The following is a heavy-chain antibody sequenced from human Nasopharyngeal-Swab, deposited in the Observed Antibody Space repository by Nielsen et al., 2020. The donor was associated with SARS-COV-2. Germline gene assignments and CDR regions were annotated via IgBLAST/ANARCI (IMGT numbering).Heavy chain of an antibody. CDR3: AREYGNYYGFY. J-gene: IGHJ4*02. D-gene: IGHD3-10*01. Sequence: WIRQPPGKGLEWVSAISGSGGSTYYADSVKGRFTISRDNSKNTLYLQMTSLRAEDTAMYYCAREYGNYYGFYWGQGTLVTVSS. V-gene: IGHV3-23*01. CDR2: ISGSGGST.